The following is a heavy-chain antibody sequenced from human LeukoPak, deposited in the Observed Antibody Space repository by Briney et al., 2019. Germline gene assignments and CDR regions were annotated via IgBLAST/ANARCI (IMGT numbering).Heavy chain of an antibody. CDR2: IYTSGST. CDR1: GGSISSYY. J-gene: IGHJ6*03. D-gene: IGHD6-25*01. V-gene: IGHV4-4*09. Sequence: SETPSLTCTVSGGSISSYYWSWIRQPPGKGLEWIGYIYTSGSTNYNPSLKSRVTISVDTSKNQFSLKLSSVTAADTAVYYCARQREYYYYMDVWGKGTTVTVSS. CDR3: ARQREYYYYMDV.